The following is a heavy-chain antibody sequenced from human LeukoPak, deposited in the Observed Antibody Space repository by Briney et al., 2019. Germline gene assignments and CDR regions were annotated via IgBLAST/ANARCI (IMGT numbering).Heavy chain of an antibody. CDR1: GFTFSSYW. CDR2: ISSSSSYI. V-gene: IGHV3-21*01. D-gene: IGHD2-2*01. CDR3: ARYAASIVVVPAAFDY. Sequence: GGSLRLSCAASGFTFSSYWMSWVRQAPGKGLEWVSSISSSSSYIYYADSVKGRFTISRDNAKNSLYLQMNSLRAEDTAVYYCARYAASIVVVPAAFDYWGQGTLVTVSS. J-gene: IGHJ4*02.